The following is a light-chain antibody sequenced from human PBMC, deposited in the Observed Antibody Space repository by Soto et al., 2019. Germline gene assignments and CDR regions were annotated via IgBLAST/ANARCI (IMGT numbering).Light chain of an antibody. V-gene: IGLV2-14*01. Sequence: QSALTQPASVSGSPGQSITISCTATSSDVDTHNYVSWYQQYPGKAPKLMIYEVINRPSGVSNRFSGSKSGNTASLIISGLQAEDEADYYCHSYARGTLVFGGGTKVTVL. CDR2: EVI. J-gene: IGLJ3*02. CDR3: HSYARGTLV. CDR1: SSDVDTHNY.